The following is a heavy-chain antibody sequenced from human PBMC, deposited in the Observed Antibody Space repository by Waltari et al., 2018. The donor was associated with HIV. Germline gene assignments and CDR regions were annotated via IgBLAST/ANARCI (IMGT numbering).Heavy chain of an antibody. CDR2: IYHSGST. J-gene: IGHJ6*02. V-gene: IGHV4-38-2*02. CDR3: ARAWKLVPPYYYYYGMDV. CDR1: GYSISSGYY. D-gene: IGHD6-13*01. Sequence: QVQLQESGPGLVKPSETLSLTCTVSGYSISSGYYWGWIRPPPGKGLEWIGSIYHSGSTYYNPSLKSRVTISVDTSKNQFSLKLSSVTAADTAVYYCARAWKLVPPYYYYYGMDVWGQGTTVIVSS.